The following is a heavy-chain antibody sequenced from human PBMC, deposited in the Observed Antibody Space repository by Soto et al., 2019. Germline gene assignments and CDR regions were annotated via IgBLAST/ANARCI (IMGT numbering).Heavy chain of an antibody. CDR3: ARDYDFIQGAFDI. V-gene: IGHV4-31*03. D-gene: IGHD3-16*01. CDR1: GGSISSGGYY. CDR2: VHHSGST. Sequence: VQLQESGPGLVKPSETLSLTCSVSGGSISSGGYYWSWIRQHPGEGLEWIGYVHHSGSTYYSPSLKSRVTLSIDTSKNHFSLKLSSVTAADTAVYYCARDYDFIQGAFDIWGQGTMVIVSS. J-gene: IGHJ3*02.